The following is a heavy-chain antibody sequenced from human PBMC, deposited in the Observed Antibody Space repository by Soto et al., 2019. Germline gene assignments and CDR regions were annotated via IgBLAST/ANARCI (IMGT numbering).Heavy chain of an antibody. CDR2: INPSGGST. Sequence: ASVKVSCKASGYTFTSYYMHWVRQAPGQGLEWMGIINPSGGSTSYAQKFQGRVTMTRDTSTSTVYMELSSLRSEDTAVYYCARDPFCSSTSCYGLPDYSGQGSLVIGSS. CDR1: GYTFTSYY. D-gene: IGHD2-2*01. J-gene: IGHJ4*02. CDR3: ARDPFCSSTSCYGLPDY. V-gene: IGHV1-46*03.